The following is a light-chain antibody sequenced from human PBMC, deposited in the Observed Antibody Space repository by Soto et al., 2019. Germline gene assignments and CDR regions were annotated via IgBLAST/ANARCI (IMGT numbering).Light chain of an antibody. CDR1: QTISSW. CDR2: KAS. J-gene: IGKJ5*01. Sequence: DSQMTQSPSTLSGSVGDRVTVTCRASQTISSWLAWYQQTPGKAPKLLIYKASTLKSGVPSRFSGSGSGTEFTLTVSSLQADDFAVYYCQQYGSSPQNTFGQRTRLEI. V-gene: IGKV1-5*03. CDR3: QQYGSSPQNT.